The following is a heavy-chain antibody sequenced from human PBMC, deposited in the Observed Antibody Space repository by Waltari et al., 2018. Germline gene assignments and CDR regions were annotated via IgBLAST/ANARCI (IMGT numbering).Heavy chain of an antibody. J-gene: IGHJ5*02. CDR1: GYTLSDYG. CDR2: ISRNNGPT. Sequence: QVQLVQSGAEVKKPGASVKVSCKASGYTLSDYGISWVRQAPGQGLEWMGWISRNNGPTNHAQNFQGRLIMTEDSSATTVYMELTYLTSDGPAVYYCARERHRLMEEGYLMALDPWGQGTLVTVSS. V-gene: IGHV1-18*01. D-gene: IGHD2-21*01. CDR3: ARERHRLMEEGYLMALDP.